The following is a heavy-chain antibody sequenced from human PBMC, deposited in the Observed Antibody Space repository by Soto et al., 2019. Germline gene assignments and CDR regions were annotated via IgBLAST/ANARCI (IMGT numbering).Heavy chain of an antibody. D-gene: IGHD2-2*01. V-gene: IGHV3-30*18. CDR3: AKEICRSRICYRYHFHVDV. Sequence: QVHLVESGGGVVQPGRSLRLSCAASGFTFRSYGMHWVRQAPGKGLDWVAIISYDGSNKDYADSVKGRFTISRDNSKNTLYLEMNSLRADDTAVYYFAKEICRSRICYRYHFHVDVWGKGTTVTVSS. CDR2: ISYDGSNK. J-gene: IGHJ6*03. CDR1: GFTFRSYG.